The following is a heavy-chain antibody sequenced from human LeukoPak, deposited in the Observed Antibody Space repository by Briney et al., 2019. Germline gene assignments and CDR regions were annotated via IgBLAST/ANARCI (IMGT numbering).Heavy chain of an antibody. Sequence: SETLSLTCAVYGGSFSGYYWSWIRQPPGKGLEWIGSNSGSTYYNPSLKSRVTISVDTSKNQFPLNLNSVTAADTAFYYCASDRIWFGESTNEYWGQGTLVTVSS. V-gene: IGHV4-34*01. CDR2: NSGST. CDR3: ASDRIWFGESTNEY. CDR1: GGSFSGYY. J-gene: IGHJ4*02. D-gene: IGHD3-10*01.